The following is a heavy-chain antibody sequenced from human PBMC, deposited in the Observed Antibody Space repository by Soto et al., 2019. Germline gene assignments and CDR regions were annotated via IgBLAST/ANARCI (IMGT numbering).Heavy chain of an antibody. V-gene: IGHV3-48*03. CDR3: VRYCTSTLCNGVATRTFDY. CDR1: RFTFSTYE. Sequence: GGSLRLSCAASRFTFSTYEMHWVRQAPGKGLEWVSYISSGGSTVYYADSVRGRFTISRDNTRNSLYLQMNSPRDEDTALYYCVRYCTSTLCNGVATRTFDYWGQGTLVTVSS. CDR2: ISSGGSTV. D-gene: IGHD5-12*01. J-gene: IGHJ4*02.